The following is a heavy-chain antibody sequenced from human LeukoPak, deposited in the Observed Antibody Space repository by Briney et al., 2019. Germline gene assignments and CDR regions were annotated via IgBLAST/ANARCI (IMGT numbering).Heavy chain of an antibody. J-gene: IGHJ4*02. CDR2: IIPIFGTA. CDR1: GGTFSSYA. Sequence: GASVKVSCKASGGTFSSYAISWVRQAPGQGLEWMGGIIPIFGTANYAQKFQGRVTITADKSTSTAYMELSSLRSEDTAVYYCAREWRRDGYNGGLDYWGQGTLVTVSS. V-gene: IGHV1-69*06. CDR3: AREWRRDGYNGGLDY. D-gene: IGHD5-24*01.